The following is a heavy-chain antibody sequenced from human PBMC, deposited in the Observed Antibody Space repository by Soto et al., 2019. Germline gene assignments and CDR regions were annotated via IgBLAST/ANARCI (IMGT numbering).Heavy chain of an antibody. V-gene: IGHV6-1*01. J-gene: IGHJ4*02. CDR3: ARQIAATGTAGTFDY. Sequence: QVQLQQSGPGLVKPSQTLSLTCAISGDSVSSNSAAWTWIRQSPSRGLEWLGRTYYRSTWINDYSLSVKSRITINPDTSNNQFSLHLNSVTPEDTAVYYCARQIAATGTAGTFDYWGQGTLVTVSS. D-gene: IGHD6-25*01. CDR2: TYYRSTWIN. CDR1: GDSVSSNSAA.